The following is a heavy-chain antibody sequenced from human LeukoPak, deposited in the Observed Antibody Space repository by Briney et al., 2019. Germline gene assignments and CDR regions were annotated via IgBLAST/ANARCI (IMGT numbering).Heavy chain of an antibody. CDR1: GYIFITYY. CDR2: INPNSGNT. D-gene: IGHD2-15*01. V-gene: IGHV1-8*02. CDR3: ARAGGYCGRISCPYYFDY. Sequence: ASVKVSCKASGYIFITYYIQWVRQAPGQGLEWMGWINPNSGNTGYAQKFQGRVTMTRNTSISTAYMELSSLRSEDTAVYYCARAGGYCGRISCPYYFDYWGQGSLVAVSS. J-gene: IGHJ4*02.